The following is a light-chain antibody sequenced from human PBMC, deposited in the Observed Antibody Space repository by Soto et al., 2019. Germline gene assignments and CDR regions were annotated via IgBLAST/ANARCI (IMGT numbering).Light chain of an antibody. CDR1: SFDVGPYNL. Sequence: QSVLTQPASVSGSPGQSITISCTGTSFDVGPYNLVSWYQQHPGKAPKLMIYEGNKRPSGVSNRFSGYKSGNTASLRISGLQAEDEADYYCCSYAGSGTSVVFGGGTKVTVL. CDR2: EGN. V-gene: IGLV2-23*01. J-gene: IGLJ2*01. CDR3: CSYAGSGTSVV.